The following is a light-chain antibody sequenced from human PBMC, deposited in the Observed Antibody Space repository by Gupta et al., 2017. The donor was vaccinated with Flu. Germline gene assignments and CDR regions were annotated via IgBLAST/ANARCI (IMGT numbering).Light chain of an antibody. CDR3: LQDNSYSRT. V-gene: IGKV1-5*03. CDR1: QSISSW. Sequence: DIQMTQSPSTLSASVGDRVTITCRASQSISSWLAWYQQKPGKAPKLLIYKASSLESGVPSRFSGSGSGTEFTLTISSLQPEDFATYYCLQDNSYSRTFGQGTKVEVK. J-gene: IGKJ1*01. CDR2: KAS.